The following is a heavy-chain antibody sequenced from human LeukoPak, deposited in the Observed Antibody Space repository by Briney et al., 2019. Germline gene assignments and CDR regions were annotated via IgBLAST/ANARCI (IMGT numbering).Heavy chain of an antibody. CDR2: ISWNSGSI. V-gene: IGHV3-9*01. CDR1: GFTFDDYA. CDR3: AKATDSSGYSPFDY. J-gene: IGHJ4*02. Sequence: GRSLRLSCAASGFTFDDYAMHWVRQAPGKGLEWVSGISWNSGSIGYADSVKGRFTISRDNAKNSLYLQMNSLGAEDTALYYCAKATDSSGYSPFDYWGQGTLVTVSS. D-gene: IGHD3-22*01.